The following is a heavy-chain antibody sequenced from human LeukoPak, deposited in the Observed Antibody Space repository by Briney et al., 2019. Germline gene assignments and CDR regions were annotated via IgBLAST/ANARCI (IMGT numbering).Heavy chain of an antibody. J-gene: IGHJ6*03. CDR3: ARGGIAANTGWYYYYYMDV. Sequence: KTSETLSLTYTVSGYSISSGYYWGWIRQPPGKGLEWIGNIYHSGSTFYNPSLKSRVTISVDTSKNQFSLKLSSVTAADTAVYYCARGGIAANTGWYYYYYMDVWGKGTTVTVSS. CDR1: GYSISSGYY. D-gene: IGHD6-13*01. V-gene: IGHV4-38-2*02. CDR2: IYHSGST.